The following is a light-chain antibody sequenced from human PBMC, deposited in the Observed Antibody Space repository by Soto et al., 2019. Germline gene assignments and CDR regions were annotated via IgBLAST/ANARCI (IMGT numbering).Light chain of an antibody. CDR1: QGISSR. V-gene: IGKV1-12*02. CDR2: AAS. Sequence: DIQMTQSPSSVSASVGDRVTITCRASQGISSRLAWYQQKPGKAPNLLTYAASSLQSGDPSRFSASGSEADITVTIGSLQPEDFATYYCQQSNSFPFTFGGGTKVEIK. CDR3: QQSNSFPFT. J-gene: IGKJ4*01.